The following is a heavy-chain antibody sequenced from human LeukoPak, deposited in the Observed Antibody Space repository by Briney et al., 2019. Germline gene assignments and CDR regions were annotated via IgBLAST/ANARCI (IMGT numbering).Heavy chain of an antibody. CDR3: AKWGDYDVLTGYYVPDY. CDR2: ILGSGGST. D-gene: IGHD3-9*01. CDR1: GFTFSNYA. V-gene: IGHV3-23*01. J-gene: IGHJ4*02. Sequence: GASLRLSCAASGFTFSNYAMSWVRQAPGKGLEWVSAILGSGGSTYYADSVKGRFTVSRGNSKSTLYLQKNSLRAEDTALYYCAKWGDYDVLTGYYVPDYWGQGTLVTVSS.